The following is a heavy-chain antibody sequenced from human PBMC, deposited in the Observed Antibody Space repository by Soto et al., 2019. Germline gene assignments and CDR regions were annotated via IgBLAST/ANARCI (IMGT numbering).Heavy chain of an antibody. CDR3: SHLTTGGFYFDY. D-gene: IGHD4-17*01. CDR1: GFSLRNSGVG. J-gene: IGHJ4*02. V-gene: IGHV2-5*02. Sequence: QITLKESGPTLVKPTQTLTLTCTFSGFSLRNSGVGVGWIRQPPGKALEWLALIYWDDDKRYSPSLKSRHTITKDTSKDHVVLTMTNMYPVDTATYYCSHLTTGGFYFDYWGQGTLVTVSS. CDR2: IYWDDDK.